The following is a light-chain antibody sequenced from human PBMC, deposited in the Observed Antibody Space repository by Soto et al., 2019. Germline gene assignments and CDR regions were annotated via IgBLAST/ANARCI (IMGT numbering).Light chain of an antibody. V-gene: IGKV1-5*03. CDR2: KAS. J-gene: IGKJ4*01. Sequence: DIQMTQSPSTLSASVGDRVTITCRASQSISSWLAWYQQKPGKAPKLLIYKASSLESGVPSRFSGSGSGTAFTLTISSLQPDDFATYSCQHYNSYPLTFGGGTKVEIK. CDR3: QHYNSYPLT. CDR1: QSISSW.